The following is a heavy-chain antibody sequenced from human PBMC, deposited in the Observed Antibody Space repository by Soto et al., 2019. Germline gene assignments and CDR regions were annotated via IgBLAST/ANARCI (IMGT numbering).Heavy chain of an antibody. CDR2: IYYSGST. D-gene: IGHD4-17*01. CDR3: ARLGPTTVPTSYFTGNYNGMDV. V-gene: IGHV4-30-4*08. J-gene: IGHJ6*02. CDR1: GGSISSGDYY. Sequence: SETLSLTCTVSGGSISSGDYYWSWIRQPPGKGLEWIGYIYYSGSTYYNPSLRSRLDISVDTSKNQSSLKLNSVTAADTAVYCCARLGPTTVPTSYFTGNYNGMDVWGQGTTVTVSS.